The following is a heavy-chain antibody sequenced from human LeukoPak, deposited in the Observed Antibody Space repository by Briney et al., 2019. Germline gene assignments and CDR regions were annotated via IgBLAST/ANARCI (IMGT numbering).Heavy chain of an antibody. V-gene: IGHV4-38-2*02. Sequence: SETLSLTCTVSGYSISSGYFWGWIRQPPGKGLEWIGTIYNSGSTYYNASLESRVTISVDTSKNQFSLKLISVTAADTAVYYCARGFRGGAHDYWGQGTLVTVSS. D-gene: IGHD2-21*01. CDR1: GYSISSGYF. J-gene: IGHJ4*02. CDR2: IYNSGST. CDR3: ARGFRGGAHDY.